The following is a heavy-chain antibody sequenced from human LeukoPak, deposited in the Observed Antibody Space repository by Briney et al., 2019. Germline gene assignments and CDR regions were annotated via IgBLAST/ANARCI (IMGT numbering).Heavy chain of an antibody. CDR2: INAGNGNT. CDR1: GYTFTSYY. Sequence: ASVKVSRKASGYTFTSYYMHWVRQAPGQRLEWMGWINAGNGNTKYSQKFQGRVTITRDTSASTAYMELSSLRSEDTAVYYCARNYDFWSGYYGSWGQGTLVTVSS. CDR3: ARNYDFWSGYYGS. J-gene: IGHJ4*02. D-gene: IGHD3-3*01. V-gene: IGHV1-3*01.